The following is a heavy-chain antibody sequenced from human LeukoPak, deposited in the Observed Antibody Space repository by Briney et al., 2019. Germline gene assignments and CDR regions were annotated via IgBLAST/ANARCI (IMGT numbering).Heavy chain of an antibody. J-gene: IGHJ5*02. V-gene: IGHV4-30-4*08. CDR3: AREEWFDP. CDR2: IYYSGST. Sequence: SETLSLTCTVSGVSISSGDYYWSWIRQPPGKGLEWIGYIYYSGSTYYNPSLKSRVTLSVDTSKNQFSLKLSSVTAADTAVYYCAREEWFDPWGQGTLVTVSS. CDR1: GVSISSGDYY.